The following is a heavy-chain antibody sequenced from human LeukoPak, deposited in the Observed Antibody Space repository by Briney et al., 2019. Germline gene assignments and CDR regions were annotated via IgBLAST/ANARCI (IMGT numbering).Heavy chain of an antibody. J-gene: IGHJ6*03. CDR2: IYTSGST. D-gene: IGHD2-2*01. V-gene: IGHV4-61*02. CDR1: GYSISSGSYY. CDR3: AGYCSSTSFNYMDV. Sequence: SETLSLTCAVSGYSISSGSYYWRWIRQPAGKGLEWIGRIYTSGSTNYNPSLKSRVTISVDTSKNQFSLKLSSVTAADTAVYYCAGYCSSTSFNYMDVWGKGTTVTVSS.